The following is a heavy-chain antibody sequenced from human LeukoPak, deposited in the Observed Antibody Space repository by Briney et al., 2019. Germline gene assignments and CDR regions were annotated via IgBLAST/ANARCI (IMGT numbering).Heavy chain of an antibody. CDR3: AREDRIHDYDPARPPDY. CDR2: ISAYNGNT. J-gene: IGHJ4*02. CDR1: GYTFTSYG. D-gene: IGHD4-17*01. V-gene: IGHV1-18*01. Sequence: ASVKVSCKASGYTFTSYGISWVRQAPGQGLEWMGWISAYNGNTNYAQKLQGRVTMTTDTSTSTAYMELRSLRSDGTAVYYCAREDRIHDYDPARPPDYWGQGTLVTVSS.